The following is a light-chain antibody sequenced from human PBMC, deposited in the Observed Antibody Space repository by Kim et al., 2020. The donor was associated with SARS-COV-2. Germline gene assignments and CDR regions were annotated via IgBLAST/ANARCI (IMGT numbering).Light chain of an antibody. V-gene: IGKV1-9*01. CDR1: QGISSY. CDR3: QQLDSYPIT. Sequence: ASLGDRVTFTCLASQGISSYLAWYQQRPGKAPKLLIYAASTLQSGVPSRFSGSGSGTDFTLTISSLQPEDFATYYCQQLDSYPITFGRGTRLEIK. J-gene: IGKJ5*01. CDR2: AAS.